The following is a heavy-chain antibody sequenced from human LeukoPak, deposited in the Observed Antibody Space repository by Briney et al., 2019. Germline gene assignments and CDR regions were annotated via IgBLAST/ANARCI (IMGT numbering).Heavy chain of an antibody. Sequence: ASVKVSCKVSGYTLTELSMHWVRQAPGKGLEWMGGFDPEDGETIYAQKFQGRVTMTEDTSTDTAYMELSSLRSEDTAVYYCTIYGDYSKHYFDYWGQGTLVTVSS. J-gene: IGHJ4*02. V-gene: IGHV1-24*01. CDR3: TIYGDYSKHYFDY. CDR2: FDPEDGET. CDR1: GYTLTELS. D-gene: IGHD4-17*01.